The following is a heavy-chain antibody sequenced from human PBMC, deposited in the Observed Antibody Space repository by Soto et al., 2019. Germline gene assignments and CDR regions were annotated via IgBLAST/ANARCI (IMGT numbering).Heavy chain of an antibody. CDR1: GFSFSSNA. V-gene: IGHV3-23*01. Sequence: EVQLLESGGGLVHPGWSLRLSCAASGFSFSSNAMSWVRQAPGKGLEWVSAISGRGYSTFYADSVKGRFTISRDNAKNTLDLQMNSLRVEDTAVYYCAKGGEGNTWVPFDYCGQGILVTVSS. J-gene: IGHJ4*02. CDR3: AKGGEGNTWVPFDY. D-gene: IGHD2-2*01. CDR2: ISGRGYST.